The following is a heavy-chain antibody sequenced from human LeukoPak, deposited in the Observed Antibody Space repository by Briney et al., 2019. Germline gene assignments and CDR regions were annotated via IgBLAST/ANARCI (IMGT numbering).Heavy chain of an antibody. V-gene: IGHV3-23*01. J-gene: IGHJ4*02. CDR1: GFTFSSYA. D-gene: IGHD3-16*01. CDR2: ISVSGGGT. CDR3: ANDLRLGGRGPEN. Sequence: SGGSLRLSCAASGFTFSSYAMSWVRQAPGKGLEWVSSISVSGGGTYYADSVKGRFTISRDNAKNSLYLQMNSLRAEDTAVYFCANDLRLGGRGPENWGQGTLVTVSS.